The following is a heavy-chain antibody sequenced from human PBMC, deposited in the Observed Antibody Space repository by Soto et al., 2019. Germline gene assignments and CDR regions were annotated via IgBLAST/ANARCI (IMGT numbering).Heavy chain of an antibody. Sequence: ASVKVSCKASGYTFTGYYMHWVRQAPGQGLEWMGWINPNSGGTNYAQKFQGRVTMTRDTSISTAYMELSRLRSDDTAVYYCASEPWDYYDNSGSQRNAFDIWGQGTMVTVSS. V-gene: IGHV1-2*02. CDR2: INPNSGGT. J-gene: IGHJ3*02. CDR3: ASEPWDYYDNSGSQRNAFDI. D-gene: IGHD3-22*01. CDR1: GYTFTGYY.